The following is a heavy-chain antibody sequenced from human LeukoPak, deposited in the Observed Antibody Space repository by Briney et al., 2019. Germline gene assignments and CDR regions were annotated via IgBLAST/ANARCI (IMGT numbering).Heavy chain of an antibody. D-gene: IGHD5-18*01. Sequence: PGGSLRLSCAAPGFTFSSYSMNWVREAPGKGLEWVSYISSSSSTIYYADSVKGRFIISRDHAKNSLYLQMNSLRDEDTAVYYCARYVGYGDYWGQGTLVTASS. CDR1: GFTFSSYS. V-gene: IGHV3-48*02. CDR3: ARYVGYGDY. J-gene: IGHJ4*02. CDR2: ISSSSSTI.